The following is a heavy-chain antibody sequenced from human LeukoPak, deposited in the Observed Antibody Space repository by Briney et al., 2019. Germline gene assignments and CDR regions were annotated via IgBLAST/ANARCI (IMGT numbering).Heavy chain of an antibody. J-gene: IGHJ4*02. V-gene: IGHV4-59*08. CDR2: IYYSGTT. CDR1: GGSISTFY. D-gene: IGHD3-3*01. CDR3: ARHGPLYDIWSAQFYFDY. Sequence: PSETLSVTCTVSGGSISTFYWSWIRQRPGKGLEWIGYIYYSGTTNYNPSLKSRVTISVDMSKSQFSLNLSSVTAADTALYYCARHGPLYDIWSAQFYFDYWGQGTLVAVSS.